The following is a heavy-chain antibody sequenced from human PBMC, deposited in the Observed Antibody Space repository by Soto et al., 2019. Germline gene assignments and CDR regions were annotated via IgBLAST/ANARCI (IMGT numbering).Heavy chain of an antibody. CDR2: VVHTGTT. V-gene: IGHV4-4*02. CDR3: ARSAGWYAVHS. Sequence: QVQLQESGPGLVKPSGTLSLTCAVSGDSVSSPYYWCWVRQPPGKGLVWIGEVVHTGTTSYNPSRRSRVTRSMDKSINQFSLDLSSVTAADTAVYDCARSAGWYAVHSWGPGTLVIVSS. D-gene: IGHD6-19*01. CDR1: GDSVSSPYY. J-gene: IGHJ4*02.